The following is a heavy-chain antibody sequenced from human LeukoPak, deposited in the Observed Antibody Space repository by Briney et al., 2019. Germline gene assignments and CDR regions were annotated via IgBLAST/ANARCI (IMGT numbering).Heavy chain of an antibody. D-gene: IGHD1-26*01. CDR2: ISGSGGST. V-gene: IGHV3-23*01. CDR3: AKVMVGATTRKGGDY. CDR1: GFTLSSYA. Sequence: GGSLRLSCAASGFTLSSYAMSWVRQAPGKGLEWVSAISGSGGSTYYADSVKGRFTISRDNSKNTLYLQMNSLRAEDTAVYYCAKVMVGATTRKGGDYWGQGTLVTVSS. J-gene: IGHJ4*02.